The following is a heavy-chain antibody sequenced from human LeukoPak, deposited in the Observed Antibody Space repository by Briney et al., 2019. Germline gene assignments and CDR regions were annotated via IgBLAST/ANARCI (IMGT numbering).Heavy chain of an antibody. J-gene: IGHJ6*03. V-gene: IGHV3-21*01. CDR3: ARDPYSGAYYEGYYYYYMDV. CDR2: ITSSSSYK. CDR1: GITFSGSG. D-gene: IGHD1-26*01. Sequence: GGSLRLSCAASGITFSGSGMNWVRQAPGKGLEWISSITSSSSYKFYADSVKGRFTISRDNAKNSLYLQMNSLRAEDTAVYYCARDPYSGAYYEGYYYYYMDVWGKGTTVTVSS.